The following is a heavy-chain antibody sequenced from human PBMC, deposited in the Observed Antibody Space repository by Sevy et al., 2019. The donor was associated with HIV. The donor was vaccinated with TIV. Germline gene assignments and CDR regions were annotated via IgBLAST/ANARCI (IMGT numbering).Heavy chain of an antibody. CDR2: ISWDSGPR. J-gene: IGHJ3*02. CDR1: GFNFDDYA. CDR3: VKDMYMTGWYDTNNAFDI. V-gene: IGHV3-9*01. D-gene: IGHD3-9*01. Sequence: GGSLRLSCAASGFNFDDYAMHWVRQAPGKGPEWVSGISWDSGPRGYADSVQGRFTISRDNAKKSLYLQMNSLRPEDTALYYCVKDMYMTGWYDTNNAFDIWGQGTMVTVSS.